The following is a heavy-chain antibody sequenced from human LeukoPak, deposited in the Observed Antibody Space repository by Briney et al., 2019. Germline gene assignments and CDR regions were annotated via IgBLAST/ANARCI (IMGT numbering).Heavy chain of an antibody. J-gene: IGHJ4*02. D-gene: IGHD5-12*01. V-gene: IGHV3-30*04. Sequence: GGSLRLSCAASGFTFSSNAMHWVRQAPGKGLEWVAVISYDGSNKYYADSVKGRFTISRDNSKNTLYLQMNSLRAEDTALYYCAKGAYDYVEMGYFDYWGQGTLVTVSS. CDR2: ISYDGSNK. CDR3: AKGAYDYVEMGYFDY. CDR1: GFTFSSNA.